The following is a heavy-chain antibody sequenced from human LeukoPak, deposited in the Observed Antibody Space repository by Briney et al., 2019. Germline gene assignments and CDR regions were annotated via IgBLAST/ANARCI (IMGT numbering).Heavy chain of an antibody. V-gene: IGHV4-30-2*01. J-gene: IGHJ4*02. CDR1: GGSISSGDYY. Sequence: SQTLSLTCTVSGGSISSGDYYWSWIRQPPGKGLEWIGYIYHSGSTYYNPSLKSRVTISVDRSKNQFSLKLSSVTAADTAVYYCARATTVTPGDFDYWGQGTLVTVSS. D-gene: IGHD4-11*01. CDR2: IYHSGST. CDR3: ARATTVTPGDFDY.